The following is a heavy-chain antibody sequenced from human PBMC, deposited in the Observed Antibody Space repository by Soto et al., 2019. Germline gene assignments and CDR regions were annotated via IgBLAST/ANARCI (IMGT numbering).Heavy chain of an antibody. CDR2: ISGSGGRT. CDR1: GFTFSNYG. D-gene: IGHD2-15*01. Sequence: GGSLRLSCAASGFTFSNYGMSWVRQAPGTGLEWVSSISGSGGRTYYADSVKGRFTISRDNSKNTLYLQTDSLRAEDTALYYCAKSDCSGGSCYSPFDCWGQGTLVTVSS. J-gene: IGHJ4*02. V-gene: IGHV3-23*01. CDR3: AKSDCSGGSCYSPFDC.